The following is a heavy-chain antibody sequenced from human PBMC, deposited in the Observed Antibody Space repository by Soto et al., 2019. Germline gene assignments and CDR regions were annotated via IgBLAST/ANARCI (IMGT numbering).Heavy chain of an antibody. V-gene: IGHV1-69*08. Sequence: QVQLVQSGTEVKKPESSVKVSCKSSGGTFSSYTVNWVRQAPGQGLEWMGRIIPILGVTIYAHKFRGRVTIEADNSTTTAYMELNSLTSDDTAIYYCAREEGAHLYDALSPYALEYWGQGTMVTVSS. CDR3: AREEGAHLYDALSPYALEY. CDR1: GGTFSSYT. J-gene: IGHJ4*02. CDR2: IIPILGVT. D-gene: IGHD5-12*01.